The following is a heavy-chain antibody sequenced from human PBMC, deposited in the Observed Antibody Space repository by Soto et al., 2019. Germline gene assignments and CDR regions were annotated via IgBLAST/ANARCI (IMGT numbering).Heavy chain of an antibody. CDR3: ARTLYGDNVDF. CDR1: GYTFTSYV. V-gene: IGHV1-8*01. CDR2: MNPNSGNT. D-gene: IGHD4-17*01. Sequence: QVQLVQSGAEVKKPGASVKVSCKASGYTFTSYVITWVRQATGQVLEWMGWMNPNSGNTGYAQKFQGRVTMTRNTSRSTAYMELSSLRSEDTAGDYCARTLYGDNVDFWGQVTLFTVSS. J-gene: IGHJ4*02.